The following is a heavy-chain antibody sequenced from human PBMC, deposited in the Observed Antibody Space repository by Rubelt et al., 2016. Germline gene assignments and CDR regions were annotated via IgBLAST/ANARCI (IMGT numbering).Heavy chain of an antibody. CDR3: ARGWSGWSGYYYYYMDV. V-gene: IGHV4-34*01. J-gene: IGHJ6*03. D-gene: IGHD3-3*01. CDR1: GGSFSGYY. CDR2: INHSGST. Sequence: QVQLQQWGAGLLKPSETLSLTCAVYGGSFSGYYWSWIRQPPGKGLEWIGEINHSGSTNYNPCLKSRVTISVDTSKNQFSLKLSSVTAADTAVYYCARGWSGWSGYYYYYMDVWGKGTTVTVSS.